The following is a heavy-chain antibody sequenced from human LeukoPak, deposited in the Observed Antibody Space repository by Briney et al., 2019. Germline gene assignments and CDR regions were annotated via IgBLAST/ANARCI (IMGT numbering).Heavy chain of an antibody. D-gene: IGHD6-13*01. V-gene: IGHV3-21*01. CDR1: GFTFSSYS. Sequence: GGSLRLSCAASGFTFSSYSMNWVRQAPGKGLEWVSSISSSSSYIYYADSVKGRFTISRDNAKNSLYLQMNSLRAEGTAVYYCARDDLQLVRRLRRNTEYYYYYYMDVWGKGTTVTVSS. CDR3: ARDDLQLVRRLRRNTEYYYYYYMDV. CDR2: ISSSSSYI. J-gene: IGHJ6*03.